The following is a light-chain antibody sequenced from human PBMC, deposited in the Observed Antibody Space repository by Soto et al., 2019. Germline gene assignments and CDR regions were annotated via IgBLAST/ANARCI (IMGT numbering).Light chain of an antibody. J-gene: IGKJ5*01. CDR3: QQYDDSIT. V-gene: IGKV3-20*01. CDR1: QSVSSSY. CDR2: GAS. Sequence: EIVLTQSPDTLSLSPGERATLSCRASQSVSSSYLAWYQQKPGQAPRLLIYGASRRATGIPDRISGSGSGTYFTLTISRLEPEDFAVFYCQQYDDSITFGQGTRLEIE.